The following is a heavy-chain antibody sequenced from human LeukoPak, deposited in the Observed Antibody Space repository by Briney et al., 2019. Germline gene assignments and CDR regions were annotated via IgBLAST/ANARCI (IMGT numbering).Heavy chain of an antibody. CDR2: ISYDGSNK. V-gene: IGHV3-30-3*01. CDR3: ARRDFPGYSSGWVPGGMDV. D-gene: IGHD6-19*01. Sequence: GGSLRLSCAASGFTFSSYAMHWVRQAPGKGLEWVAVISYDGSNKYYADSVKGRFTISRDNSKNTLYLQMNSLRAEDTAVYYCARRDFPGYSSGWVPGGMDVWGQGTTVTVSS. J-gene: IGHJ6*02. CDR1: GFTFSSYA.